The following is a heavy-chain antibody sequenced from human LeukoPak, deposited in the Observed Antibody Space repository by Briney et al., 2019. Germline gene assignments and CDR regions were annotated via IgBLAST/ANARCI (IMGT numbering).Heavy chain of an antibody. CDR1: GGSISSYNW. CDR3: ASSGVNYYYYFYMDV. CDR2: IYRGGST. V-gene: IGHV4-4*02. D-gene: IGHD3-10*01. Sequence: NPSETLSLTCAVSGGSISSYNWWSWVRQAPGKGLEWIGEIYRGGSTNYNPSLKTRVTISVDKSKNQFSLKLSSVTAADTAVYYCASSGVNYYYYFYMDVWGKGTTVTVSS. J-gene: IGHJ6*03.